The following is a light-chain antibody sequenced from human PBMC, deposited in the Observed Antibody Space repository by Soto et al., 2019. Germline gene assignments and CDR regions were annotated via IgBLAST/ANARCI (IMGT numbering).Light chain of an antibody. CDR3: LQHNSYPLT. CDR1: QGIRND. Sequence: DIQMAQSPSSLSAYVGDRVTITCRASQGIRNDLGWYQQKPGKAPKSMSYAASSLQSGVPSRFRGSGSGTEFTLTISSLKPEDFETYYCLQHNSYPLTFGGGTKVDIK. J-gene: IGKJ4*01. V-gene: IGKV1-17*01. CDR2: AAS.